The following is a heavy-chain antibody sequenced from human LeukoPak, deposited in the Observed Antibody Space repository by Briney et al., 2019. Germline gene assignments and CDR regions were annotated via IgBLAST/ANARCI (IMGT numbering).Heavy chain of an antibody. V-gene: IGHV1-3*01. Sequence: ASVKVSCKASGYTFTSYAMHWVRQAPGQRLEWMGWINAGNGNTKYSQKFQGRVTITRDTSASTAYMELSSLRSEDTAVYYCARSETGDERIGVDYWGQGTLVTVSS. D-gene: IGHD1-14*01. J-gene: IGHJ4*02. CDR2: INAGNGNT. CDR1: GYTFTSYA. CDR3: ARSETGDERIGVDY.